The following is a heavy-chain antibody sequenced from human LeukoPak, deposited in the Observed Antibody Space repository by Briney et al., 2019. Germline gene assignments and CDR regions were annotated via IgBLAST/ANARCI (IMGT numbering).Heavy chain of an antibody. CDR1: GFTFSSYS. J-gene: IGHJ5*02. V-gene: IGHV3-48*04. CDR2: ISSSSSTI. Sequence: PGGSLRLSCAASGFTFSSYSMNWVRQAPGKGLEWVSYISSSSSTIYYADSVKGRFTISRDNAKNSLYLQMNSLRAEDTAVYYCARTIAAAKYNWFDPRGQGTLVTVSS. D-gene: IGHD6-13*01. CDR3: ARTIAAAKYNWFDP.